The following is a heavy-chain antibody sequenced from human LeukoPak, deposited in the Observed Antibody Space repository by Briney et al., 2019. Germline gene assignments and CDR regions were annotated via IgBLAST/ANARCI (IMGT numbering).Heavy chain of an antibody. J-gene: IGHJ6*03. V-gene: IGHV3-30*02. CDR1: GFTFNNYG. CDR2: IRYDGSNK. Sequence: PGGSLRLSCAASGFTFNNYGIHWVRQAPGKGLEWVAFIRYDGSNKYYADSVKGRFTISRDNSKNTLNLQMNSLRPEDTAVYFCAKDGYNSGWDWRYMDVWGRGTTVTISS. D-gene: IGHD6-19*01. CDR3: AKDGYNSGWDWRYMDV.